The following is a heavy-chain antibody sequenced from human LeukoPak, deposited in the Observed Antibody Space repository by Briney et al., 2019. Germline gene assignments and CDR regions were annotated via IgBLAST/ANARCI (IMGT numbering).Heavy chain of an antibody. CDR3: AKGGYDSSGYRPTDY. CDR1: GFTFSSYA. V-gene: IGHV3-23*01. Sequence: GGSLRLSCAASGFTFSSYAMSWVRQAPGKGLEWVSAISGSGGSTYYADSVKGRFTISRDNSKNTLYLQMNSLRAEDTAVYYCAKGGYDSSGYRPTDYWGQGTLVTVSS. J-gene: IGHJ4*02. CDR2: ISGSGGST. D-gene: IGHD3-22*01.